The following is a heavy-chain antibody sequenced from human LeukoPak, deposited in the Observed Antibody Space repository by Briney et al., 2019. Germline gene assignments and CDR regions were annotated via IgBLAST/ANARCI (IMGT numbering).Heavy chain of an antibody. J-gene: IGHJ3*02. CDR1: GGSFSGYY. Sequence: SETLSLTCAVYGGSFSGYYWSWIRQPPGKGLEWIGEINHSGSTNYNPSLKSRVTISVDTSKNQFSLKLSSVTAADTAVYYCGYDSRGSAFDIWGQGTMVTVSS. CDR3: GYDSRGSAFDI. CDR2: INHSGST. V-gene: IGHV4-34*01. D-gene: IGHD3-22*01.